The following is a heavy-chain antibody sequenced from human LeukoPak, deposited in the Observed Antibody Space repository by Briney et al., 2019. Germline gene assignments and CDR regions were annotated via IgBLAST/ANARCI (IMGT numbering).Heavy chain of an antibody. Sequence: GASVKVSCKASGYTFTSYDINWVRQATGQGLEWMGWINPNSGGTNYAQKFQGRVTMTRDTSISTAYMELSRLRSDDTAVYYCARDPYYYDSSGYYPYYFDYWGQGTLVTVSS. J-gene: IGHJ4*02. CDR3: ARDPYYYDSSGYYPYYFDY. V-gene: IGHV1-2*02. D-gene: IGHD3-22*01. CDR1: GYTFTSYD. CDR2: INPNSGGT.